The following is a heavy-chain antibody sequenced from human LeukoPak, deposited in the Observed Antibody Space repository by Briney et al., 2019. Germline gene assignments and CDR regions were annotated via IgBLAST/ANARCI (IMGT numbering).Heavy chain of an antibody. CDR3: ARVFYYCSSTSCYAGNYYYYYGMDV. Sequence: ASETLSHTCAVYGGSFSGYYWSWIRQPPGKGLEWIGEINHSGSTNYNPSLKSRVTISVDTSKNQFSLKLSSVTAADTAVYYCARVFYYCSSTSCYAGNYYYYYGMDVWGQGTTVTVSS. D-gene: IGHD2-2*01. J-gene: IGHJ6*02. CDR2: INHSGST. V-gene: IGHV4-34*01. CDR1: GGSFSGYY.